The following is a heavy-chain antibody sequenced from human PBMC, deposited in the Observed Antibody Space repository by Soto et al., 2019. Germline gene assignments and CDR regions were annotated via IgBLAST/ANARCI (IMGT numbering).Heavy chain of an antibody. D-gene: IGHD1-26*01. CDR2: INPKSGGT. CDR1: GDTFTVYY. CDR3: ARDLAKGGGSAGFDS. Sequence: ASVKVSCKASGDTFTVYYMHWVRQAPGQGLEWMGWINPKSGGTMYPQKFQGRVTMTWDTSISTAYMALTRLRSDDTAVYYCARDLAKGGGSAGFDSWGQGTLVTVSS. J-gene: IGHJ4*02. V-gene: IGHV1-2*02.